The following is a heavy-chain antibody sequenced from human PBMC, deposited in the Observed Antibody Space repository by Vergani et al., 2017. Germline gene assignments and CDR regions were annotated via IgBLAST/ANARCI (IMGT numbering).Heavy chain of an antibody. V-gene: IGHV1-24*01. D-gene: IGHD2-21*02. Sequence: VQLVQSGAEVKKPGASVKISCKVSGYTLTELSMHWVRQAPGKGLEWMGGFEPEDGETIYAKKFKGRVTMTEDTSTDTAYMELSSLRTEDTAEYYCATDLELLGTGRWFDPWGQGTLVTVSS. CDR3: ATDLELLGTGRWFDP. CDR2: FEPEDGET. J-gene: IGHJ5*02. CDR1: GYTLTELS.